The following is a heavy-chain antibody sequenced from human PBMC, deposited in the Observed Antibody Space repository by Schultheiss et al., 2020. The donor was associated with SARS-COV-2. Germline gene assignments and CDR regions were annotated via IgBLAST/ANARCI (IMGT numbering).Heavy chain of an antibody. CDR3: ARHGYCSGGSCYPGGDYGMDV. V-gene: IGHV4-59*02. J-gene: IGHJ6*02. CDR2: FYNGRNA. D-gene: IGHD2-15*01. Sequence: SETLSLTCNVSGASVSNNNWNWVRQAPGEGLEWIGYFYNGRNANYNPSLKSRVTISVDTSKNQFSLKLSSVTAADTAVYYCARHGYCSGGSCYPGGDYGMDVWGQGTTVTVSS. CDR1: GASVSNNN.